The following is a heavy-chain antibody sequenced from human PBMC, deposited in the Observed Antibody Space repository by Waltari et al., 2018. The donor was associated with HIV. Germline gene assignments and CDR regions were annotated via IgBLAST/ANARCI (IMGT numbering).Heavy chain of an antibody. J-gene: IGHJ4*02. Sequence: DVQLVESGGGLVKPGQSLRLSCIAYGFKFDIFTLTWVRQAPGGGLEWVASISKSGYYVYYSDSLKGRVTISRDNAKKSLLLQVNSLTADDTGLYFCVRDRTSETTGDFDSWGQGVPVFVSS. CDR1: GFKFDIFT. CDR2: ISKSGYYV. D-gene: IGHD1-1*01. CDR3: VRDRTSETTGDFDS. V-gene: IGHV3-21*01.